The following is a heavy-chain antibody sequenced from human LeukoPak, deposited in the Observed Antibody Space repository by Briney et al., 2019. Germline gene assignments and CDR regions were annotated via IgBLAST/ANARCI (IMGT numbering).Heavy chain of an antibody. J-gene: IGHJ4*02. CDR3: AKYFACGGDCSLPYYFDY. CDR1: GFTFSSYA. CDR2: ISGSGGST. Sequence: GGSLRLSCAASGFTFSSYAMSWVRQAPGKGLEWVSSISGSGGSTYYADSVKGRFTISRDNSKNTLYLRMNSLRAEDTAIYYCAKYFACGGDCSLPYYFDYWGQGTLVTVSS. D-gene: IGHD2-21*02. V-gene: IGHV3-23*01.